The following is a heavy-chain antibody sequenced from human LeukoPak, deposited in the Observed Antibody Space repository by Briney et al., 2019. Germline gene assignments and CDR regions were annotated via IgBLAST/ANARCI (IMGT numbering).Heavy chain of an antibody. J-gene: IGHJ6*03. CDR3: ARDRTRDGYNYHGIYYYYYMDV. D-gene: IGHD5-24*01. CDR2: IYYSGST. V-gene: IGHV4-59*01. CDR1: GGSISSYY. Sequence: SETLSLTCTVSGGSISSYYWSWIRQPPGKGLEWIGYIYYSGSTNYNPSLKSRVTISVETSKNQFSLKLSSVTAADTAVYYCARDRTRDGYNYHGIYYYYYMDVWGKGTTVTASS.